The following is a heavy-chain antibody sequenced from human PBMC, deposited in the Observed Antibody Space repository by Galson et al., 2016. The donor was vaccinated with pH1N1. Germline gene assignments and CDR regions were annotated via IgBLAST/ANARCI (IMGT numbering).Heavy chain of an antibody. CDR3: VRDLGRPRDF. D-gene: IGHD1-26*01. CDR1: GYTFTSYY. V-gene: IGHV1-46*01. CDR2: INPIGGMA. Sequence: SVKVSCKASGYTFTSYYFHWVRQAPGLGLQWMGVINPIGGMATYTQNFQDRLTMTVDASTSAVYMELTSLRSEDTAVYYCVRDLGRPRDFWGQGTLVPVSS. J-gene: IGHJ4*02.